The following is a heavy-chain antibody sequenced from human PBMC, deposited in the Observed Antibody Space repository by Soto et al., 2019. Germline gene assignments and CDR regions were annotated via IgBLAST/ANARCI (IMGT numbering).Heavy chain of an antibody. CDR3: ARALGDCSGGSCYPYYYGMDV. J-gene: IGHJ6*02. V-gene: IGHV1-69*12. D-gene: IGHD2-15*01. CDR2: IIPIFGTA. Sequence: QVQLVQSGAEVKKPGSSVKVSCKASGGTFSSYAISWVRQAPGQGLEWMGGIIPIFGTANYAQKFQGRVTITAHESTXXGXMXXSSLRSEDTAVYYCARALGDCSGGSCYPYYYGMDVWGQGTTVTVSS. CDR1: GGTFSSYA.